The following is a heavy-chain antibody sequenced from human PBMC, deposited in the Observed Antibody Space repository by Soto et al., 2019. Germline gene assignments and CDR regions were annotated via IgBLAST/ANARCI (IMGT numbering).Heavy chain of an antibody. J-gene: IGHJ4*02. CDR3: ARVHSNWNPFGYFDY. CDR2: IIPIFGTA. Sequence: QVQLVQSGAEVKKPGSSVKVSCKASGGTFSSYAISWVRQAPGQGLEWMGGIIPIFGTANYAQKFQGRVTITADESTSTAYMELSSLRSEDTAVYYRARVHSNWNPFGYFDYWGQGTLVTVSS. CDR1: GGTFSSYA. V-gene: IGHV1-69*01. D-gene: IGHD1-1*01.